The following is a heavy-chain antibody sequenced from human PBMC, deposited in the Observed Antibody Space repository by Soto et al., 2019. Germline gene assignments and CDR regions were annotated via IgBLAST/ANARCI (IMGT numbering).Heavy chain of an antibody. V-gene: IGHV3-30-3*01. Sequence: PGGSLRLSCAASGFTFSSYAMHWVRQAPGKGLEWVAVISYDGSNKYYADSVKGRFTISRDNSKNTLYLQMNSLRAEDTAVYYCARASYWSSTSCYKYYGMDVWGQGTTVTVAS. CDR1: GFTFSSYA. CDR3: ARASYWSSTSCYKYYGMDV. J-gene: IGHJ6*02. CDR2: ISYDGSNK. D-gene: IGHD2-2*02.